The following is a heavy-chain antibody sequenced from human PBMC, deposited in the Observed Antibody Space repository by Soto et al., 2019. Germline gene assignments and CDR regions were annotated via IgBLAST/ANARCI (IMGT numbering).Heavy chain of an antibody. Sequence: ASVKVSCKASGYTFTSYYMHWVRQAPGQGLEWMGIINPSGGSTSYSQKFQGRVTMTRDTSTSTVYMELSSLRSEDTAVYYCARRLRWSDAFDIWGQGTMVTGSS. V-gene: IGHV1-46*01. CDR3: ARRLRWSDAFDI. CDR2: INPSGGST. D-gene: IGHD2-15*01. CDR1: GYTFTSYY. J-gene: IGHJ3*02.